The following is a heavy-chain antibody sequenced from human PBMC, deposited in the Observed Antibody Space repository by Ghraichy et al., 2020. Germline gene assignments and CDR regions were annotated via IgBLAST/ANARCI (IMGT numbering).Heavy chain of an antibody. CDR2: VYGSGGS. Sequence: SETLSLTCTVSGGSLNSDSYYWGWIRQPPGKVLEWIGSVYGSGGSCYNSSLKTRVSIAVDTCQSQFSLKLRSVTAEETAVYYCERWKTGVGGAIDYWGQGTLVTVSS. J-gene: IGHJ4*01. CDR3: ERWKTGVGGAIDY. CDR1: GGSLNSDSYY. V-gene: IGHV4-39*01. D-gene: IGHD1-1*01.